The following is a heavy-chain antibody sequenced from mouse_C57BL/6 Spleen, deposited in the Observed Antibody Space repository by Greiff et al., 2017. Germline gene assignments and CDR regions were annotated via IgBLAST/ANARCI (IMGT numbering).Heavy chain of an antibody. CDR1: GFTFSSYA. Sequence: EVNVVESGGGLVKPGGSLKLSCAASGFTFSSYAMSWVRQTPEKRLEWVATISDGGSYTYYPDNVKGRFTISRDNAKNNLYLQMSHLKSEDTAMYYCARDRDYDYGEFAYWGQGTLVTVSA. D-gene: IGHD2-4*01. V-gene: IGHV5-4*01. CDR3: ARDRDYDYGEFAY. CDR2: ISDGGSYT. J-gene: IGHJ3*01.